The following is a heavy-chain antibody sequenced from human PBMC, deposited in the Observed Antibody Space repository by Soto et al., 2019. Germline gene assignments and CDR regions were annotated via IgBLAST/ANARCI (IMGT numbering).Heavy chain of an antibody. D-gene: IGHD2-2*01. CDR1: GFTFSSYG. V-gene: IGHV3-30*18. J-gene: IGHJ6*01. Sequence: QVQLVESGGGVVQPGRSLRLSCAASGFTFSSYGMHWVRQAPGKGLEWVAVISYDGSNKYYADSVKGRFTISRDNSKNTLYLQMNSLRAEDTAVYYCAKPQYHDYYGMDVW. CDR2: ISYDGSNK. CDR3: AKPQYHDYYGMDV.